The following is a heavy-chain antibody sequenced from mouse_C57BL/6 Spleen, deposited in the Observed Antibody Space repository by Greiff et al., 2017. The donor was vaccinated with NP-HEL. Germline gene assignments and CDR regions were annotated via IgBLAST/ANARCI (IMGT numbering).Heavy chain of an antibody. J-gene: IGHJ4*01. D-gene: IGHD2-4*01. Sequence: QVQLKESGAELVKPGASVKMSCKASGYTFTSYWITWVKQRPGQGLEWIGDIYPGSGSTNYNEKFKSKATLTVDTSSSTAYMQLSSLTSEDSAVYYCARNDYDDAMDYWGQGTSVTVSS. CDR1: GYTFTSYW. CDR3: ARNDYDDAMDY. V-gene: IGHV1-55*01. CDR2: IYPGSGST.